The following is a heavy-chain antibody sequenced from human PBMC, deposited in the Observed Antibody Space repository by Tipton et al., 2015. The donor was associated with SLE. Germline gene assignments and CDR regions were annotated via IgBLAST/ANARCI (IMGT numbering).Heavy chain of an antibody. CDR3: ASSWSGSYHYYGGDAFDI. CDR2: ISAYNGNT. V-gene: IGHV1-18*01. J-gene: IGHJ3*02. D-gene: IGHD1-26*01. Sequence: QLVQSGAEVKKPGASVKVSCKASGYTFTSYGISWVRQAPGQGLEWMGWISAYNGNTNYAQKLQGRVTMTTDTSTSTAYMELRSLRSEDTAVYYCASSWSGSYHYYGGDAFDIWGQGTMVTVSS. CDR1: GYTFTSYG.